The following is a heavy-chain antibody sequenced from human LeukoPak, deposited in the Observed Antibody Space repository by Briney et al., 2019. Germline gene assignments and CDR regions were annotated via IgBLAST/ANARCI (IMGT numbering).Heavy chain of an antibody. V-gene: IGHV4-39*07. Sequence: SETLSLTCTVSGGSFSSTHNYWGWIRQPPGKGLEWIGSIYYSGSTYYNPSLKSRVTISVDTSKKQFSLKLSSVTAADTAVYYCARETDFWSGYPDYWGQGTLVTVSS. CDR2: IYYSGST. CDR3: ARETDFWSGYPDY. CDR1: GGSFSSTHNY. D-gene: IGHD3-3*01. J-gene: IGHJ4*02.